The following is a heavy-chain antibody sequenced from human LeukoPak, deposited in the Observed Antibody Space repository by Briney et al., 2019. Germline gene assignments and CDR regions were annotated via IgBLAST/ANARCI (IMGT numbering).Heavy chain of an antibody. CDR2: INPNSGGT. CDR1: GYPFSTYE. CDR3: ARNSYLDCSGGSCYGPLFRY. D-gene: IGHD2-15*01. J-gene: IGHJ4*02. V-gene: IGHV1-2*02. Sequence: ASVKVSCKTSGYPFSTYEINWVRRAAGQGLEWMGWINPNSGGTNYTQKFQGRVTMTRDTSISTAYMELSRLRSDDTAVYYCARNSYLDCSGGSCYGPLFRYWGQGTLVTVSS.